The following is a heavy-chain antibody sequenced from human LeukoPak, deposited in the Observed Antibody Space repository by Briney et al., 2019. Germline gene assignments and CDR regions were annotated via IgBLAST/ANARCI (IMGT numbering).Heavy chain of an antibody. J-gene: IGHJ6*04. CDR1: GFTFRFYG. D-gene: IGHD3-10*02. Sequence: AGGSLRLSCAASGFTFRFYGMNWVRQAPGKGLEWVSYISSSGSTIYYADSVKGRFTISRDNAKNSLYLQMNSRRAEGTAVYYCAELGITMIGGVWGKGTTVTISS. V-gene: IGHV3-48*04. CDR3: AELGITMIGGV. CDR2: ISSSGSTI.